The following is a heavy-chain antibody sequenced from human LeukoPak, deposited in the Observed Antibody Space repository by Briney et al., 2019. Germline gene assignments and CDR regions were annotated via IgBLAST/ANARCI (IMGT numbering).Heavy chain of an antibody. J-gene: IGHJ4*02. CDR1: GFTFSSYG. Sequence: GGSLRLSCAASGFTFSSYGMHWVRQAPGRGLEWVAVISFDGGNKYYTVSVKGRFTISRDNSKNTLYLQMNSLRAEDTAVYYCAKDSRVTYYDFWSGYSDYWGQGTLVTVSS. CDR3: AKDSRVTYYDFWSGYSDY. D-gene: IGHD3-3*01. V-gene: IGHV3-30*18. CDR2: ISFDGGNK.